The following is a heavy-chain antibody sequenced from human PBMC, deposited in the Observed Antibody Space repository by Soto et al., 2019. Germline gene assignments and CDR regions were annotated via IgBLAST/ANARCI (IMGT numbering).Heavy chain of an antibody. J-gene: IGHJ6*04. CDR1: GYSFTSYW. Sequence: PGESLKISCKGSGYSFTSYWISWVRQMPGKGLEWMGRIDPSDSYTNYSPSFQGHATIQAEKSTSTASLEGGGRRAWDTAIFYWGRWGDYNYYGMDVGGKGTTATVSS. V-gene: IGHV5-10-1*01. D-gene: IGHD1-26*01. CDR3: GRWGDYNYYGMDV. CDR2: IDPSDSYT.